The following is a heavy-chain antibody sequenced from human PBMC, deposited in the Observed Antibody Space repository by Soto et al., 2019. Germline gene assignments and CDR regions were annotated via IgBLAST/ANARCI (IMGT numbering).Heavy chain of an antibody. CDR3: AREVGNYYYYGMDV. D-gene: IGHD7-27*01. CDR1: GGSISSYY. CDR2: IYYSGST. Sequence: SETLSLTCTVSGGSISSYYWSWIRQPPGKGLEWIGYIYYSGSTNYNPSLKSRVTISVDTSKNQFSLKLSSVTAADTAVYYCAREVGNYYYYGMDVWGQGTTVTV. J-gene: IGHJ6*02. V-gene: IGHV4-59*01.